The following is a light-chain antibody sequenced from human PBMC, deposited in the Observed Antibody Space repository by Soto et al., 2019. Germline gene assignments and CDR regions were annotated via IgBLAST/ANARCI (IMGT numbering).Light chain of an antibody. CDR1: QSIRSNY. J-gene: IGKJ1*01. Sequence: EIVLTQSQGTLSLSPLERLSLXGKASQSIRSNYLAWYQQKPGQAPRFLIYGAFSRATGIPDRFSGSGSGTDFTLTISRLEPEDFAVYYCQQYGSSPVTFGQGTKVDIK. CDR2: GAF. CDR3: QQYGSSPVT. V-gene: IGKV3-20*01.